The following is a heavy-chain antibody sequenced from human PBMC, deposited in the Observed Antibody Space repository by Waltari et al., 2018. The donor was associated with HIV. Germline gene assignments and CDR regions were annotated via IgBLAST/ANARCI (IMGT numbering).Heavy chain of an antibody. CDR3: AKAPLRRSSVGGEGPSHFEY. J-gene: IGHJ4*02. D-gene: IGHD3-10*01. CDR2: MRASGGTT. CDR1: GFTFGSFA. V-gene: IGHV3-23*01. Sequence: EVQLLDSGGGWVQPGGSLRLSCAASGFTFGSFAMSWVRQAPGKGPEGVSAMRASGGTTYYADSWKGRFTISRDNSKNTLYLQMNRLRAEDTAVYYCAKAPLRRSSVGGEGPSHFEYWGQGTLVTVSS.